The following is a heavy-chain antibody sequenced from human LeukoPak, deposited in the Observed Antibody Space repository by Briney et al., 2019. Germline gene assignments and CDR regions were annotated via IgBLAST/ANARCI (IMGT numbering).Heavy chain of an antibody. CDR3: ARGVWGDAFDI. CDR2: ISTFTGNT. D-gene: IGHD7-27*01. Sequence: ASVKVSCKASGYTFYSHGVTWVRQVPGQGLEWMGWISTFTGNTNYAQKFQDRVTMTTDTSTSTAYMELRSLRSDDTAMYYCARGVWGDAFDIWGQGTTVTVSS. J-gene: IGHJ3*02. CDR1: GYTFYSHG. V-gene: IGHV1-18*01.